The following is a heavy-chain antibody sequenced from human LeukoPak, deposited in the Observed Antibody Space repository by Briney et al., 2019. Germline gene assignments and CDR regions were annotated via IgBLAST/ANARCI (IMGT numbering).Heavy chain of an antibody. V-gene: IGHV3-74*01. Sequence: GGSLRLSCAASGFTFSSYWMHWVRQAPGKGLVWVSRIKRDGSSTNYADSVKGRFTISRGNAENTLYLQMNSLRAEDTAVYYCARNTAGLTFDYWGQGTLVTVSS. CDR2: IKRDGSST. D-gene: IGHD5-18*01. CDR3: ARNTAGLTFDY. J-gene: IGHJ4*02. CDR1: GFTFSSYW.